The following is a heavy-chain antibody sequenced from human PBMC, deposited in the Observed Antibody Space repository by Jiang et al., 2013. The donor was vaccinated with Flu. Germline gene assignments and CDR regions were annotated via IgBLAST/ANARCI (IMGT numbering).Heavy chain of an antibody. CDR1: GGSISSYY. CDR2: IYYTGST. J-gene: IGHJ4*02. V-gene: IGHV4-59*01. Sequence: GPGLVKPSETLSLTCTVSGGSISSYYWSWIRQAPGKGLEWIGCIYYTGSTNYNPSLKSRVSISVDTSKNQFSLKLSSVTAADTAVYFCARDGRSGNFLDLWGQGTLGHRLL. CDR3: ARDGRSGNFLDL. D-gene: IGHD1-26*01.